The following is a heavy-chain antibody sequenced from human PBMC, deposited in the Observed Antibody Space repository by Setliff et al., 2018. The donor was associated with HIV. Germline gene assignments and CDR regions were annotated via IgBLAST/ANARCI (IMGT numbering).Heavy chain of an antibody. J-gene: IGHJ4*02. Sequence: PGGSLRLSCAASGFTFSTYRMNWVRQAPGKGLEWVSSISSNSSYIYYADSLKGRFTISRDNAKNSLYLQMNSLRAEDTAVYYCARAVHSGWYYFDYWGQGTLVTVS. CDR3: ARAVHSGWYYFDY. V-gene: IGHV3-21*01. CDR1: GFTFSTYR. CDR2: ISSNSSYI. D-gene: IGHD6-19*01.